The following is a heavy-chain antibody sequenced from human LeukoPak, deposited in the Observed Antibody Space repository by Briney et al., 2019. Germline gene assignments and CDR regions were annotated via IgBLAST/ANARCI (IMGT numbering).Heavy chain of an antibody. V-gene: IGHV5-51*01. CDR1: VYSFSSYW. D-gene: IGHD3-22*01. Sequence: GESLRISCKASVYSFSSYWIGWVRQMSGKGLECMGIIYPVDSDTRYSPSFQGQVTISADKSISTAYPQWSSLKASDTAMYYCARISSGYYEINWFDPWGQGTPVTVSS. CDR3: ARISSGYYEINWFDP. J-gene: IGHJ5*02. CDR2: IYPVDSDT.